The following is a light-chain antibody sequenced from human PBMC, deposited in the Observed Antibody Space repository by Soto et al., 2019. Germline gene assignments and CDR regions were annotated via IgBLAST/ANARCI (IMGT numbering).Light chain of an antibody. CDR3: QQYGSSPWT. CDR2: GAS. CDR1: QSVSSSY. Sequence: EIVFTPSPGTLSFSPGERATLSFRASQSVSSSYLAWYQQKPGQAPRLLIYGASSRATGIPDRFSGSGSGTDFTLTISRLEPEDFAVYYCQQYGSSPWTFGQGTKVDIK. J-gene: IGKJ1*01. V-gene: IGKV3-20*01.